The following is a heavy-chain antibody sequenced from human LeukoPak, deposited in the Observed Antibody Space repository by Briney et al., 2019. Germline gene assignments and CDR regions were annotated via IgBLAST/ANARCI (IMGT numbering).Heavy chain of an antibody. CDR1: DGSLSNYY. V-gene: IGHV4-59*01. D-gene: IGHD6-19*01. CDR2: ISYSGST. Sequence: SETLSLTCTVSDGSLSNYYWSWIRQPPGKGLEWIGYISYSGSTHYIPSLKSRVTMSVDTSKNQFSLKLTAVTAADTAIYYCARDGRAGSLFAYWGQGTLVTVSS. CDR3: ARDGRAGSLFAY. J-gene: IGHJ4*02.